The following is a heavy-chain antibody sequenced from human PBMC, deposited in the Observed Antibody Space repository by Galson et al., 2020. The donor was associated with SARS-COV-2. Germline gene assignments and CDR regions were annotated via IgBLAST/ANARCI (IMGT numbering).Heavy chain of an antibody. CDR3: ARIPYDILTGYQEGMDV. D-gene: IGHD3-9*01. CDR2: IDWADDK. CDR1: GFSLSTSGLC. J-gene: IGHJ6*02. V-gene: IGHV2-70*11. Sequence: SGPTLVKPTQTLTLTCTFSGFSLSTSGLCVSCIRQPPRKALEWLARIDWADDKYYSTSLKTRLTISKDTSKNQVVLTMTNMDPVDTATYYCARIPYDILTGYQEGMDVWGQGTTVTVSS.